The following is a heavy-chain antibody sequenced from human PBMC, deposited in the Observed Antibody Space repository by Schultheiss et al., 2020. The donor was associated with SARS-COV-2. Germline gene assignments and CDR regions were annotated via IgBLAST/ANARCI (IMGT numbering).Heavy chain of an antibody. J-gene: IGHJ5*02. CDR1: GFTFSSFG. CDR3: ARNPTGYPNWFDP. Sequence: GGSLRLSCAASGFTFSSFGMHWVRQAPGKGLEWVAVISYDGSNKYYADSVKGRFTISRDNSKNTLYLQMNNLRVEDTALYYCARNPTGYPNWFDPWGQGTLVTVSS. V-gene: IGHV3-30*03. D-gene: IGHD3-9*01. CDR2: ISYDGSNK.